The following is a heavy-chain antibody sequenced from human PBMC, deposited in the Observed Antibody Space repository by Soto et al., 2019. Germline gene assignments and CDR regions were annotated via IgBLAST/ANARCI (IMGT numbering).Heavy chain of an antibody. CDR2: IKSKTDGGTT. CDR1: GFTFSNAW. J-gene: IGHJ3*02. CDR3: STDVFDHFDDYGYPDAFDI. Sequence: EVQLVESGGGLVKPGGSLRLSCAASGFTFSNAWMSWVRQAPGKGLEWVGRIKSKTDGGTTDYAAPVKGRFPISRDDSKNTLDVQMNSLKTEDRSVYYCSTDVFDHFDDYGYPDAFDIWGQGTMVTVSS. V-gene: IGHV3-15*01. D-gene: IGHD4-17*01.